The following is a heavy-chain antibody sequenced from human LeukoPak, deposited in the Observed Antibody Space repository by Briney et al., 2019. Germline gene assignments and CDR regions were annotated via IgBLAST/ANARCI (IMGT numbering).Heavy chain of an antibody. V-gene: IGHV3-23*01. D-gene: IGHD3-10*01. CDR3: ARGRAVTMVRGHYYYMDV. Sequence: PGGSLRLSCAASGFTFSSYAMSWVRQAPGKGLEWVSAISTSGVSTHYADSVKGRFTISRDNAKNSLYLQMNSLRAEDTAVYYCARGRAVTMVRGHYYYMDVWGKGTTVTVSS. J-gene: IGHJ6*03. CDR1: GFTFSSYA. CDR2: ISTSGVST.